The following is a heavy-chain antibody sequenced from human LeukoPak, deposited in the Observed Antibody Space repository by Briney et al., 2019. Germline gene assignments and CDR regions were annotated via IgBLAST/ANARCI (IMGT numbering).Heavy chain of an antibody. CDR2: ISSSGSTI. V-gene: IGHV3-48*03. J-gene: IGHJ5*02. CDR3: ARGGPYGSGSYTNGFDP. D-gene: IGHD3-10*01. Sequence: GGSLRLSCAASGFTFSSYEMNWVRQAPGKGLEWVSYISSSGSTIYYADSVKGRFTISRDNAKNSLYLQMNSLRSEDTSVYYCARGGPYGSGSYTNGFDPWGQGTLFTVSS. CDR1: GFTFSSYE.